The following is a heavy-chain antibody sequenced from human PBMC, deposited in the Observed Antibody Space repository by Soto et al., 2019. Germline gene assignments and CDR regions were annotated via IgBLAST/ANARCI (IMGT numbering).Heavy chain of an antibody. CDR1: GFTFSSYA. CDR3: ARRGSGSYYDY. J-gene: IGHJ4*02. D-gene: IGHD1-26*01. V-gene: IGHV3-23*01. CDR2: ISGSGDST. Sequence: EVQLLESGGGLVQPGGSLRLSCAASGFTFSSYAMRWVRQAPGKGLEWVSAISGSGDSTYYADSVKGRFTISRDNSKNTAYLQMNSLIGEETAVYYCARRGSGSYYDYWGQGTLVTVSS.